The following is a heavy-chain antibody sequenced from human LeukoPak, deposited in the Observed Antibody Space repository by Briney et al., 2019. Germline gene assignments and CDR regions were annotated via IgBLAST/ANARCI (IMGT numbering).Heavy chain of an antibody. J-gene: IGHJ6*03. Sequence: PSETLSLTCNVSGYSISRNYHWGWIRQPPGKGLEWIGTIYHTGSTYYSPSLKSRVTISIHTSKNQFSLKLSSVTAADTAVYYCARDPGFMVRGSRRGYDDYYYYMDVWGKGTTVTISS. V-gene: IGHV4-38-2*02. CDR2: IYHTGST. D-gene: IGHD3-10*01. CDR1: GYSISRNYH. CDR3: ARDPGFMVRGSRRGYDDYYYYMDV.